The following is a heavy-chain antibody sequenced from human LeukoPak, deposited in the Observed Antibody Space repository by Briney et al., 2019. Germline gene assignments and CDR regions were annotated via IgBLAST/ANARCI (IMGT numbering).Heavy chain of an antibody. CDR3: ASWNDFWSGYHYDAFDI. CDR2: IIPIFGTA. Sequence: SVKVSCEASGGTFSSYAISWVRQAPGQGLEWMGRIIPIFGTANYAQKFQGRVTITTDESTSTAYMELSSLRSEDTAVYYCASWNDFWSGYHYDAFDIWGQGTMVTVSS. V-gene: IGHV1-69*05. D-gene: IGHD3-3*01. J-gene: IGHJ3*02. CDR1: GGTFSSYA.